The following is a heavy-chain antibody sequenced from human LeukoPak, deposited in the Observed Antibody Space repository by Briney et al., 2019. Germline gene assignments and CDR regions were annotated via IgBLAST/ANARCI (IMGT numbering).Heavy chain of an antibody. CDR2: IYYSGST. CDR1: GGSISSGTYY. J-gene: IGHJ6*02. CDR3: ARQSSDLYYYYGMDV. V-gene: IGHV4-39*01. Sequence: SETLSLTCIVSGGSISSGTYYWGWILQPPGKGLEWIASIYYSGSTYYNPSLKSRVTISVDTSKNQFSLKLSSVTAADTAVYYCARQSSDLYYYYGMDVWGQGTTVTVSS. D-gene: IGHD6-19*01.